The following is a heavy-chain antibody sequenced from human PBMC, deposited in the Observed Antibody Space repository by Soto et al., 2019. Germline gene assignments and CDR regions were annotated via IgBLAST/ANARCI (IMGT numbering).Heavy chain of an antibody. CDR1: GGSISSYY. V-gene: IGHV4-59*08. CDR2: IYHIGST. D-gene: IGHD2-2*01. Sequence: PSETLSLTCTFSGGSISSYYWTWIRQPPGKGLEWIGYIYHIGSTNYNPSLKSRVTITVDTSKNQFSLKVSSVTAADTAVYYCARLGGYCSSTSRYGHYTMDVWGQGTTVTVS. CDR3: ARLGGYCSSTSRYGHYTMDV. J-gene: IGHJ6*02.